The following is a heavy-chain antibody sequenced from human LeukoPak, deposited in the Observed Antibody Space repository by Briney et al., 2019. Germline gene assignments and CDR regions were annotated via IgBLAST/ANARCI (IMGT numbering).Heavy chain of an antibody. CDR3: ARGSYNWNYPRGFLDY. J-gene: IGHJ4*02. CDR1: GFTVSSNY. Sequence: GGSLRLSCAASGFTVSSNYMTWVRQAPGKGLEWVSVIYGGDSTYYADSVKGRFTISRDNSKNTLYLQMSSLRAEDTAVYYCARGSYNWNYPRGFLDYWGQGTLVTVSS. CDR2: IYGGDST. V-gene: IGHV3-66*01. D-gene: IGHD1-7*01.